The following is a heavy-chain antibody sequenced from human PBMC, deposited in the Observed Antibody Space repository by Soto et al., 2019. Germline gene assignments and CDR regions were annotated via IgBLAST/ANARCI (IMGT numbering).Heavy chain of an antibody. Sequence: GGSLRLSCAASGFTFSSYWMHWVRQAPGKGLVWVSRINSDGSSTSYADSVKGRFTISRDNAKNTLYLQMNSLRAEDTAVYYCATPLILDCSSTSCQLFDYWGQGTLVTVSS. CDR1: GFTFSSYW. J-gene: IGHJ4*02. CDR3: ATPLILDCSSTSCQLFDY. CDR2: INSDGSST. V-gene: IGHV3-74*01. D-gene: IGHD2-2*01.